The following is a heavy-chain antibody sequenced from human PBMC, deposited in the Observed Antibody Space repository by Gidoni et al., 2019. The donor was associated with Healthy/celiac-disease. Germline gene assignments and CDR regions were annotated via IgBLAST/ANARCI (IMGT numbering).Heavy chain of an antibody. J-gene: IGHJ4*02. Sequence: QVQLVQSGAEVKKPGASVKVSCKASGYTFTRYYMHWVRQAPGQGLEWMGWINPNSGGKNDAQKLQGWVTMTRDTSISTAYMELSRLRSDDTAVYYCARSPGIAVAGTGYYFDYWGQGTLVTVSS. CDR2: INPNSGGK. V-gene: IGHV1-2*04. D-gene: IGHD6-19*01. CDR1: GYTFTRYY. CDR3: ARSPGIAVAGTGYYFDY.